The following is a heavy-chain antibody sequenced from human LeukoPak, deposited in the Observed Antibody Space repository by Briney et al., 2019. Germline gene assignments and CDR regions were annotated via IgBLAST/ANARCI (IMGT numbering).Heavy chain of an antibody. Sequence: SVKVSCKASGGTFSSYAISWVRQAPGQGLEWMGGIIPIFGTANYEQKFQGRVTITADESTSTAYMELSSLRSEDTAVYYCARVGDYAHYYYYYYMDVWGKGTTVTVSS. V-gene: IGHV1-69*13. CDR3: ARVGDYAHYYYYYYMDV. CDR2: IIPIFGTA. CDR1: GGTFSSYA. J-gene: IGHJ6*03. D-gene: IGHD4-17*01.